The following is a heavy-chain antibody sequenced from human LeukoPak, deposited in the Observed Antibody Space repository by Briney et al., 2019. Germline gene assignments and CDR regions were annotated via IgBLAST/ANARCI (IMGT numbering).Heavy chain of an antibody. J-gene: IGHJ4*02. D-gene: IGHD6-19*01. Sequence: GASVKVSCKASGYRFTTDMYTIHWLRQAPGHRLEWMGWINAGNGNTKYSQKFQGTVTITGDTSARTVYMEVSSLVSEDTAVYYCARDSDSSGWSWVYWGQGALVTVSS. CDR1: GYRFTTDMYT. CDR2: INAGNGNT. V-gene: IGHV1-3*01. CDR3: ARDSDSSGWSWVY.